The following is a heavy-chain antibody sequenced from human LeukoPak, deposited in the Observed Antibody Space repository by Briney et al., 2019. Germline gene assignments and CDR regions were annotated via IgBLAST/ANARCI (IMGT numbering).Heavy chain of an antibody. CDR3: ARDLHYYVAMGV. J-gene: IGHJ6*02. CDR1: GFTFSAYA. CDR2: IGSDNKP. V-gene: IGHV3-23*01. Sequence: GGSLRLSCEASGFTFSAYAMTWVRQAPGKGLEWVSSIGSDNKPHYSESVKGRFAISRDNSKNILFLHLSSLRAEDTALYYCARDLHYYVAMGVWGQGTTVTVSS. D-gene: IGHD3-10*02.